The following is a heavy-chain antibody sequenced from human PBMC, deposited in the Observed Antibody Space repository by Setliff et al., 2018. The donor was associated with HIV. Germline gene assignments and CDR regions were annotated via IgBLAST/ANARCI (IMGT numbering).Heavy chain of an antibody. CDR1: GYTFTSYA. V-gene: IGHV1-2*02. D-gene: IGHD6-13*01. J-gene: IGHJ4*02. CDR3: VRLLSVAATEDY. Sequence: ASVKVSCKASGYTFTSYAMHWVRQAPGQGLEWMGWINPNSGGTTYAQKFQGRVTMTRDTSISTAYMEVSRLRSEDTAVYFCVRLLSVAATEDYWGQGTLVTVSS. CDR2: INPNSGGT.